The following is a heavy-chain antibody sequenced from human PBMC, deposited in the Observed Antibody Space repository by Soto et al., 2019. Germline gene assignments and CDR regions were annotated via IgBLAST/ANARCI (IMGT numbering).Heavy chain of an antibody. CDR2: INPGYPAGRST. V-gene: IGHV1-46*01. CDR3: AREAIVAGATTGMDV. Sequence: ASVKVGSKESSYTRTTFYMHWVRHPLGQGLEWMGVINPGYPAGRSTTYAQKFQGRVTMTTDTSTSTVYMELSRLRSDDTAVYYCAREAIVAGATTGMDVWGQGTTVTVSS. CDR1: SYTRTTFY. D-gene: IGHD1-26*01. J-gene: IGHJ6*02.